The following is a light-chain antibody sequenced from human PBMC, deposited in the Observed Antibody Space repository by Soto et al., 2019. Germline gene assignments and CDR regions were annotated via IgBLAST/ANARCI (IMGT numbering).Light chain of an antibody. V-gene: IGKV3-20*01. CDR1: QSVSSNY. CDR3: PQYSSSPLT. Sequence: EIVLTQSPGTLSLSPGERATLSCRASQSVSSNYLAWFQHKPGQTPRLLFYGASSRATGIPDRFSGSGSGTDFTLTINRLEPEDFAVYFCPQYSSSPLTFGGGTKVEIK. J-gene: IGKJ4*01. CDR2: GAS.